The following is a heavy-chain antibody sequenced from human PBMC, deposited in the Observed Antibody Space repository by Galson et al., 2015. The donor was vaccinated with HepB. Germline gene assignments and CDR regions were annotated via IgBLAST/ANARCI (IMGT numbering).Heavy chain of an antibody. D-gene: IGHD3-3*01. Sequence: SVKVSCKASGYTFTAYYIHWVRQAPGQGLEWMGWINPNSGGTNYAQRSQGRVTMTTDTSISTAYMELSSLRSDDTAVYYCARKTRSIFGVAPNYYYYMDVWGKGTTVTVSS. CDR3: ARKTRSIFGVAPNYYYYMDV. J-gene: IGHJ6*03. CDR1: GYTFTAYY. CDR2: INPNSGGT. V-gene: IGHV1-2*02.